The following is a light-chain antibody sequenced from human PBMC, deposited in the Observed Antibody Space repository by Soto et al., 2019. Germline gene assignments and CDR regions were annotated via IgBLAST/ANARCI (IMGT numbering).Light chain of an antibody. V-gene: IGKV1-8*01. Sequence: AIRMTQSPSSLSASTGDRVTITCRASQGISSYLAWYQQKPGKAPKLLIYAASTLQSGVPSRFSGSGSVTDLTLTISCLQSEDFATYYCQPYYSYPRTFGQGNKGQIK. CDR3: QPYYSYPRT. J-gene: IGKJ1*01. CDR2: AAS. CDR1: QGISSY.